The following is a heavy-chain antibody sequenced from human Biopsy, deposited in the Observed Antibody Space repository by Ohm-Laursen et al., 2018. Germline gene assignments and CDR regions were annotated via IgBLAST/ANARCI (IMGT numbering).Heavy chain of an antibody. CDR1: GYSIKSGYY. Sequence: TLSLTCVVSGYSIKSGYYWGWIRQPPGKGLEWIGNIYHSGSTYYNPSLKSRVTISVEKSKNQFSLKLSSVTAADTAVYYCARLEWGDTFFDFWGQGRLVTVSS. CDR3: ARLEWGDTFFDF. D-gene: IGHD1-26*01. J-gene: IGHJ4*02. V-gene: IGHV4-38-2*01. CDR2: IYHSGST.